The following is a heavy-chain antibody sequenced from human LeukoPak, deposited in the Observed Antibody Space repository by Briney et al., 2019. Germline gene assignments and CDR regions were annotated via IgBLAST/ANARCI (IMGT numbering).Heavy chain of an antibody. Sequence: PGGSLRLSCAASGFTFSSYGMHWVRQAPGKGLEWVAFIRYDGSNKYYADSVKGRFTISRDNSKNTLYLQMNSLRAEDTAVYYCARDNRVVIAGTIDYWGQGTLVTVSS. CDR3: ARDNRVVIAGTIDY. V-gene: IGHV3-30*02. D-gene: IGHD2-21*01. J-gene: IGHJ4*02. CDR1: GFTFSSYG. CDR2: IRYDGSNK.